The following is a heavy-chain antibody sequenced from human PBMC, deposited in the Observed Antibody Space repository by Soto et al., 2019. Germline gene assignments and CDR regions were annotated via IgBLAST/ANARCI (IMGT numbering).Heavy chain of an antibody. CDR2: IYWDDDR. CDR1: GFALTTSGVG. J-gene: IGHJ5*02. V-gene: IGHV2-5*02. Sequence: QITLKESGPTLVEPTQTLTLTCSFSGFALTTSGVGVGWLRQAPGKALECLGVIYWDDDRRYNPSLRTRLTFSKDTSKSQVVLTMTYMEPMDTATYYCAHRVPYSINYDVGWFDLWGQGTLVTVS. D-gene: IGHD5-12*01. CDR3: AHRVPYSINYDVGWFDL.